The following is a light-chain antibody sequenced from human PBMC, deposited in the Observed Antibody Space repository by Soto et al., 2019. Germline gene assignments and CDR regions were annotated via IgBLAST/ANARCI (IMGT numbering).Light chain of an antibody. V-gene: IGLV2-23*01. CDR1: SSDIGSYHL. J-gene: IGLJ1*01. CDR2: EGS. Sequence: QSALTQPASVSGSPRQSITISCTGTSSDIGSYHLVSWYQQHPAKAPKLMIYEGSKRPSAVSNRFSGSESGNTASLTISGLQAEDEADYYCCSYAGGGTYVFGSGTKLTVL. CDR3: CSYAGGGTYV.